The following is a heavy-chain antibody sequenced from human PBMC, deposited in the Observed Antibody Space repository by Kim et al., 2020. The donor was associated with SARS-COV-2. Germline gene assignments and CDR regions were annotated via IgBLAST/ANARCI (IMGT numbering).Heavy chain of an antibody. J-gene: IGHJ5*01. D-gene: IGHD2-8*02. Sequence: YYSTSLKTRLTISKDTSKNQVVLTMTNMDPVDTATYYCARIGWSGGWFDYWGQGTLVTVSS. CDR3: ARIGWSGGWFDY. V-gene: IGHV2-70*01.